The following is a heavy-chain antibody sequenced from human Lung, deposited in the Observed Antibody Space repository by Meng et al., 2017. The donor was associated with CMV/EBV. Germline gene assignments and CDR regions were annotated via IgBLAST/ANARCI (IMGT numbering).Heavy chain of an antibody. Sequence: SETXSLXXTVSGGFISNYYWSWIRQPPGKRLEWIGYIYDSGTNYNPSLKSRVTISIDTSKNQLSLNLISVTAADTAVYYCAREDVGWVYGSGLGYWGQGTXVTVSS. J-gene: IGHJ4*02. CDR1: GGFISNYY. V-gene: IGHV4-59*01. D-gene: IGHD3-10*01. CDR3: AREDVGWVYGSGLGY. CDR2: IYDSGT.